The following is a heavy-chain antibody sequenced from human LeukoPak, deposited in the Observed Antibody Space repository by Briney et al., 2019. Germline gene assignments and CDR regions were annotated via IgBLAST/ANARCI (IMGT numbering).Heavy chain of an antibody. CDR3: ARDLTDCSSTRCYYGPVDY. CDR2: INSDGSST. V-gene: IGHV3-74*01. CDR1: GFTISSYW. D-gene: IGHD2-2*01. Sequence: GGSLRLSCAASGFTISSYWMHWVRQAPGKGLVWVSHINSDGSSTSYADSVKGRFTVSRDNAKNTLYLQMNSLRAEVTAVYYCARDLTDCSSTRCYYGPVDYWGQGTLVAVSS. J-gene: IGHJ4*02.